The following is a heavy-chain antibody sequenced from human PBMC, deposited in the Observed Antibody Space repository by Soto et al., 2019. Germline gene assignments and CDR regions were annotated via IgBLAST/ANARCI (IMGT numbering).Heavy chain of an antibody. Sequence: SETLSLTCAVSGYSISSGYYWGWLRQPPGKGLEWIGSIYHGGSTYYNPSLNSRVTLSIDMTNNHVSLILNSVTAADTAVYYCARRPNYDFWSGYYNWLSTPLVGMDVWGQGTTVTVSS. CDR3: ARRPNYDFWSGYYNWLSTPLVGMDV. V-gene: IGHV4-38-2*01. CDR1: GYSISSGYY. J-gene: IGHJ6*02. D-gene: IGHD3-3*01. CDR2: IYHGGST.